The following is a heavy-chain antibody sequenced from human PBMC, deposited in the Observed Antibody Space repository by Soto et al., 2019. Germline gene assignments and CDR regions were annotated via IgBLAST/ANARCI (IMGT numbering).Heavy chain of an antibody. CDR3: ARDNWNSY. D-gene: IGHD1-1*01. CDR1: GFTFNIYW. CDR2: IDNDGSAT. J-gene: IGHJ4*02. Sequence: PGGSLRLSCVASGFTFNIYWMHWVRQAPGKGLEWVSRIDNDGSATTYADSVKGRFTISRDNAKNTLFLQMNTLRVEDTAVYYCARDNWNSYWGQGTLVTSPQ. V-gene: IGHV3-74*01.